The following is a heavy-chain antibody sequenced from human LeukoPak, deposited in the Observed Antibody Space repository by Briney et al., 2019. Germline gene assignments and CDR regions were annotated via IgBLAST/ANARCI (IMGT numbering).Heavy chain of an antibody. V-gene: IGHV3-30*04. D-gene: IGHD3-10*01. CDR3: ARKDSGRYIMPFDH. Sequence: QTGGSLRLSCAASGFTFSSYAMHWVRQAPGKGLEWVAVISYDGSNKYYADSVKGRFTISRDNSKNTLYLQMNSLRAEDTAVYYCARKDSGRYIMPFDHRGQGTLVTVSS. J-gene: IGHJ4*02. CDR1: GFTFSSYA. CDR2: ISYDGSNK.